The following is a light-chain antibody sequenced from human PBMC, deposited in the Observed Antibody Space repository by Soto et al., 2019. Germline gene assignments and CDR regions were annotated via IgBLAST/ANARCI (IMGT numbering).Light chain of an antibody. CDR3: QQYNIWPPYT. Sequence: DIQMTQSPSSLSASMGDRVTITCRASQSISRSLNWYRQKPGKAPKLLIYAASSLQSGVPSRFSGSGSGTEFTLTISGLQSEDFALYYCQQYNIWPPYTFGQGTKLEIK. V-gene: IGKV1-39*01. J-gene: IGKJ2*01. CDR2: AAS. CDR1: QSISRS.